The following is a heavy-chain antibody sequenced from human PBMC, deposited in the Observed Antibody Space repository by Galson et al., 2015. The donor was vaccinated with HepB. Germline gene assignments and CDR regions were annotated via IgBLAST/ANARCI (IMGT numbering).Heavy chain of an antibody. D-gene: IGHD6-19*01. CDR1: GYTLTELS. J-gene: IGHJ4*02. CDR3: ATAPYSSGWYIPFDY. V-gene: IGHV1-24*01. CDR2: FDPEDGET. Sequence: SVKVSCKVSGYTLTELSMHWVRQAPGKGLEWMGGFDPEDGETIYAQKFQGRVTMTEDTSTDTAYMELSSLRSEGTAVYYCATAPYSSGWYIPFDYWGQGTLVTVSS.